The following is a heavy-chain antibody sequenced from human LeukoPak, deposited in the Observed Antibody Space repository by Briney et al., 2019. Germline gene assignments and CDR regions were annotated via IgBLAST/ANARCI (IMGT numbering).Heavy chain of an antibody. Sequence: GESLKISCTASGYSFTSYWIGWVRQMPGKGLEWMGIIYPGDSDTRYSPSFQGQVTISADKSISTAYLQWSSLKASDTAMYYCARLGYSGYDTSLYYFDYWGQGTLVTVSS. CDR3: ARLGYSGYDTSLYYFDY. J-gene: IGHJ4*02. D-gene: IGHD5-12*01. V-gene: IGHV5-51*01. CDR1: GYSFTSYW. CDR2: IYPGDSDT.